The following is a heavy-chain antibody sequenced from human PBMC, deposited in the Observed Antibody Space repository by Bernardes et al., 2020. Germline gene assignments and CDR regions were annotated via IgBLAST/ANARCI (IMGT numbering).Heavy chain of an antibody. CDR1: GYTFTSYD. D-gene: IGHD3-22*01. CDR3: ARGELTYYYDSSGYQIDY. CDR2: MTPNSGTT. Sequence: ASVQVSCKASGYTFTSYDINWVRQATGQGLEWMGWMTPNSGTTDYAQKFQGRVTMTRNTSISTAYMELSSLRSEDTAVYYCARGELTYYYDSSGYQIDYWGKGTLVNVSS. V-gene: IGHV1-8*01. J-gene: IGHJ4*02.